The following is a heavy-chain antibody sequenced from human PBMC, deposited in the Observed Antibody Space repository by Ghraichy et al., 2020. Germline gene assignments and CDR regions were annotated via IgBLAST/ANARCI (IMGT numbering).Heavy chain of an antibody. CDR3: ARDRAGEYDFWSGYDY. Sequence: SETLSLTCTVSGGSISSYYWSWIRQPPGKGLEWIGYIYYSGSTNYNPSLKSRVTISVDTSKNQFSLKLSSVTAADTAVYYCARDRAGEYDFWSGYDYWGQGTLVTVSS. V-gene: IGHV4-59*01. D-gene: IGHD3-3*01. J-gene: IGHJ4*02. CDR2: IYYSGST. CDR1: GGSISSYY.